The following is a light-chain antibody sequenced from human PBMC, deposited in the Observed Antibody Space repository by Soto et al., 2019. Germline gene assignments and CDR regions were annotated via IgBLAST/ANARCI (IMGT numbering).Light chain of an antibody. CDR3: QSYDSSLGEV. Sequence: QSVLTKPPSVSGAPGQRVTISCTGSSSNIGAGYDVHWYQQLPGTAPKLLIYGNSNRPSGVPDRFSGSKSGTSASLAITGLQAEDEADYYCQSYDSSLGEVFGGGTKLTVL. V-gene: IGLV1-40*01. CDR1: SSNIGAGYD. J-gene: IGLJ2*01. CDR2: GNS.